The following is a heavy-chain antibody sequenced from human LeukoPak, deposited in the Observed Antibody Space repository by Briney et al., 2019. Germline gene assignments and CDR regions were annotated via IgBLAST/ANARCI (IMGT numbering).Heavy chain of an antibody. V-gene: IGHV4-31*11. Sequence: PSQTLSLTCAVSGGSINGGGYYWSWIRQHPGKGLEWIGYISNSGSTYYHPSLRSRLSISIDTSKNQFSLKLNSVTAADTAVYYCARVGYYESSGYYEYWGQGTLVTVSS. D-gene: IGHD3-22*01. CDR3: ARVGYYESSGYYEY. J-gene: IGHJ4*02. CDR1: GGSINGGGYY. CDR2: ISNSGST.